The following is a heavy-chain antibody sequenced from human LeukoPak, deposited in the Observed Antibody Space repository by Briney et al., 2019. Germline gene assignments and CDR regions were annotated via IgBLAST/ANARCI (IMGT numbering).Heavy chain of an antibody. Sequence: ASVKVSCKASGYTFTSYAMHWVRQAPGQRLEWMGWINAGNGNTKYSQEFQGRVTITRDTPASTAYMELSSLRSEDMAVYYCARGGHRYDFWSGYYEGLYFDYWGQGTLVTVSS. V-gene: IGHV1-3*03. CDR2: INAGNGNT. J-gene: IGHJ4*02. CDR3: ARGGHRYDFWSGYYEGLYFDY. D-gene: IGHD3-3*01. CDR1: GYTFTSYA.